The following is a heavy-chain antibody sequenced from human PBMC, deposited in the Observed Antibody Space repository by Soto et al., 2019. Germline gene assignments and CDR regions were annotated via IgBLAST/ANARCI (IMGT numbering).Heavy chain of an antibody. Sequence: QVQLVQSGAEVKKPGSSVKVSCKDSGGTFSTYSMFWVRQAPGQGLEWMGRIIPMLGIANYAQRFQDRVSISAGKSTGTAYSELGSLRSAGTALVLCSIGWWSSGGFEMWGQGTMVTVSS. CDR3: SIGWWSSGGFEM. V-gene: IGHV1-69*02. J-gene: IGHJ3*02. D-gene: IGHD2-15*01. CDR2: IIPMLGIA. CDR1: GGTFSTYS.